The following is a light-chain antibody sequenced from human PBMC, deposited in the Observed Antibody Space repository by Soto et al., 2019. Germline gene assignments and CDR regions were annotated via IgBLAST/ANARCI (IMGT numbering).Light chain of an antibody. CDR1: QSVSSSY. CDR3: QQYNNWPAIT. CDR2: GAS. V-gene: IGKV3D-15*01. Sequence: EIVLTQSPGTLSLSPGEIATLSCRAIQSVSSSYLAWYQQKPGQAPRLLIYGASTRATGIPARFSGSGSGTEFTLTITSLQSEDFAVYYCQQYNNWPAITFGQGTRLEI. J-gene: IGKJ5*01.